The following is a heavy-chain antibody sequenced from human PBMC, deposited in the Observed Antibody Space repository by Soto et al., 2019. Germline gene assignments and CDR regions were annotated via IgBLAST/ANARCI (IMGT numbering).Heavy chain of an antibody. CDR2: INHSGST. CDR3: ARGVYYDFWSGYPRGYYYGMDV. J-gene: IGHJ6*02. Sequence: SETLSLTCAVYGGSFSGYYWSWIRQPPGKGLEWIGEINHSGSTNYNPSLKSRVTISVDTSKNQFSLKLSSVTAADTAVYYSARGVYYDFWSGYPRGYYYGMDVWGQGTTVTVSS. CDR1: GGSFSGYY. D-gene: IGHD3-3*01. V-gene: IGHV4-34*01.